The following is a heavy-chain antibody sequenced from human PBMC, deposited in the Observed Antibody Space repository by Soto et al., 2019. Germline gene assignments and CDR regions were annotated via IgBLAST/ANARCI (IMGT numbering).Heavy chain of an antibody. V-gene: IGHV3-74*01. J-gene: IGHJ6*02. Sequence: GGSLRLSCAASGFTFSSYWMHWVRQAPGKGLVWVSRINSDGSSTIYADSVKGRFTISRDNAKNTLYLQMNSLRAEDTAVYYCAREDSGSYYYYYGMDVWGQGTTVSVSS. CDR1: GFTFSSYW. D-gene: IGHD1-26*01. CDR3: AREDSGSYYYYYGMDV. CDR2: INSDGSST.